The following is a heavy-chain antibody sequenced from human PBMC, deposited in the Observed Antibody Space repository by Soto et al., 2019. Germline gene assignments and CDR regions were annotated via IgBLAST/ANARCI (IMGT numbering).Heavy chain of an antibody. CDR1: GFTFSSYG. D-gene: IGHD3-3*01. V-gene: IGHV3-30*18. CDR2: ISYDGSNK. Sequence: GGSLRLSCAASGFTFSSYGMHWVRQAPGKGLEWVAVISYDGSNKYYADSVKGRFTISRDNSKNTLYLQMNSLRAEDTAVYYCAKDMFWSGYYYYYGMDVWGQGTTVTVSS. CDR3: AKDMFWSGYYYYYGMDV. J-gene: IGHJ6*02.